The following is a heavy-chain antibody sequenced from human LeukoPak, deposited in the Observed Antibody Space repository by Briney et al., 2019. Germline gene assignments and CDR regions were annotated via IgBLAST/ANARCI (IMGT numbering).Heavy chain of an antibody. J-gene: IGHJ4*02. CDR3: ARHRAYNYGSLRYFDY. Sequence: SETLSLTCSVSGGSISSSSYYWGWIRQPPGKGLEWIGSIYYSGSTYYNPSLKSRVTISVDTSKNQFSLKLSSVTAADTAVYYCARHRAYNYGSLRYFDYCGQGTLVTVSS. D-gene: IGHD5-18*01. V-gene: IGHV4-39*01. CDR1: GGSISSSSYY. CDR2: IYYSGST.